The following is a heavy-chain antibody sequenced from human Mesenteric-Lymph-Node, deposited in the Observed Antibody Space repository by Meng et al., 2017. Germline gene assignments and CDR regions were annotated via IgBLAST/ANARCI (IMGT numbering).Heavy chain of an antibody. Sequence: GESLKISCAASGFSFSDYYMSWMRQTPGKGLEWVSHVSGWSSNIYCADAVKGRFTISRDNAKNSLYLQMNSLRAEDTGFYYCARVSTWGYDFDYWGQGTLVTVSS. CDR2: VSGWSSNI. V-gene: IGHV3-11*04. J-gene: IGHJ4*02. CDR1: GFSFSDYY. D-gene: IGHD5-12*01. CDR3: ARVSTWGYDFDY.